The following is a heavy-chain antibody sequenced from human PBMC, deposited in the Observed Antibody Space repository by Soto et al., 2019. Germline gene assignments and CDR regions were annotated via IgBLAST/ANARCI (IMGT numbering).Heavy chain of an antibody. J-gene: IGHJ3*02. D-gene: IGHD1-26*01. CDR1: GYSFSNYW. V-gene: IGHV5-51*01. CDR2: IYPDDSDT. CDR3: ARQSNSASYYWPFDI. Sequence: GESLKISCKGSGYSFSNYWIGWVRQMPDKGLEWMGIIYPDDSDTRYSPSFQGQVTISADESISTAYLQWSSLKASDTAMYYCARQSNSASYYWPFDIWGRGTMVTVSS.